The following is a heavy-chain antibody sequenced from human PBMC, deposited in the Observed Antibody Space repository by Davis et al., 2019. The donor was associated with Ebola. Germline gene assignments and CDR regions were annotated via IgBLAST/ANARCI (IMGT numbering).Heavy chain of an antibody. CDR1: GFTFSSYW. CDR3: ARDGDSSGWRSNWFDP. CDR2: IKQDGSEK. Sequence: PGGSLRLSCAASGFTFSSYWMSWVRQAPGKGLEWVANIKQDGSEKYYVDSVKGRFTISRDNAKNSLYLQMNSLRAEDTAVYYCARDGDSSGWRSNWFDPWGQGTLVTVSS. D-gene: IGHD6-19*01. J-gene: IGHJ5*02. V-gene: IGHV3-7*01.